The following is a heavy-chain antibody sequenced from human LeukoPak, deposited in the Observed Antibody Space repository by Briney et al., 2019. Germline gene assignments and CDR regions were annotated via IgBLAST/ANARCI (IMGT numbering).Heavy chain of an antibody. V-gene: IGHV3-30*02. CDR1: GFAFSSYG. CDR3: AKDPQDSSASPFYYYSMDV. CDR2: IRYDGSKK. Sequence: GGSLRLSCAAPGFAFSSYGMHWVRQAPGKGLEWLALIRYDGSKKYYAGSVKGRFTISRANSKKPLYLQMNSLRAEDTAVYYCAKDPQDSSASPFYYYSMDVWGKGTTVTVSS. D-gene: IGHD6-6*01. J-gene: IGHJ6*03.